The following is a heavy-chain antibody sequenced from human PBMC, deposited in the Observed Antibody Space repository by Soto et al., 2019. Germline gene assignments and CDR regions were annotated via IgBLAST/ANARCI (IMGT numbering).Heavy chain of an antibody. CDR3: ATSSHLLWFGETPQDNWFDP. CDR2: IIPIFGTA. CDR1: GGTFSSYA. D-gene: IGHD3-10*01. Sequence: SVKVSCKASGGTFSSYAISWVRQAPGQGLEWMGGIIPIFGTANYAQKFQGRVTITADESTSTAYMELSSLRSEDTAVYYCATSSHLLWFGETPQDNWFDPWGQGTLVTVS. V-gene: IGHV1-69*13. J-gene: IGHJ5*02.